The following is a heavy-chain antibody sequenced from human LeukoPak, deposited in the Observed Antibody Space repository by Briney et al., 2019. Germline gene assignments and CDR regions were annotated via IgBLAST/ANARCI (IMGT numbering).Heavy chain of an antibody. V-gene: IGHV1-8*03. Sequence: ASVKVSCKASGYTFISYDINWVRQATGQGLEWMGWMNPNSGNTGYAQKFQGRVTITRNTSISTAYMELSSLRSEDTAVYYCATLTVGYYGSGSYYNPRPPWGQGTLVTVSS. CDR3: ATLTVGYYGSGSYYNPRPP. D-gene: IGHD3-10*01. CDR1: GYTFISYD. CDR2: MNPNSGNT. J-gene: IGHJ4*02.